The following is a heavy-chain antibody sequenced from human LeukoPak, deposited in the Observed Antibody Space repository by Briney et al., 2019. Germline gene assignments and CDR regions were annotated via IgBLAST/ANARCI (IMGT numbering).Heavy chain of an antibody. CDR1: GFTFSTYW. V-gene: IGHV3-74*01. CDR3: ARAPSEIGGYYPEYFRH. J-gene: IGHJ1*01. Sequence: GGSLRLSCAASGFTFSTYWMHWVRHAPGKGLVWVSRIKSDGGTNYADTVKGRFTISRDNAKKTVSLQMNSLRPEDTGVYYCARAPSEIGGYYPEYFRHWGQGTLVTVSS. CDR2: IKSDGGT. D-gene: IGHD3-22*01.